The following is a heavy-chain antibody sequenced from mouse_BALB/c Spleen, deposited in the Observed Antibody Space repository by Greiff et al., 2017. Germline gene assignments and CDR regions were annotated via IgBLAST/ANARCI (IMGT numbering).Heavy chain of an antibody. CDR2: IWAGGST. D-gene: IGHD4-1*01. CDR3: ARETGTGAMDY. CDR1: GFSLTSYG. Sequence: VKVKESGPGLVAPSQSLSITCTVSGFSLTSYGVHWVRQPPGKGLEWLGVIWAGGSTNYNSALMSRLSISKDNSKSQVFLKMNSLQTDDTAMYYCARETGTGAMDYWGQGTSVTVSS. J-gene: IGHJ4*01. V-gene: IGHV2-9*02.